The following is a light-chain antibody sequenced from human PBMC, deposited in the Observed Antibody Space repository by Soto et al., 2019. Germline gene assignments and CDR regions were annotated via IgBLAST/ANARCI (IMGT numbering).Light chain of an antibody. Sequence: QSALTQPPSVPAAPGQTVTISCSGSSSNIGSNYVSWYQQLPGRAPKLVIYDNTKRPSGIPDRFSGSKSGSSATLGVTGLQTGDEADYYCGTWDSDLSAEVFGGGTKLTVL. V-gene: IGLV1-51*01. CDR2: DNT. J-gene: IGLJ3*02. CDR1: SSNIGSNY. CDR3: GTWDSDLSAEV.